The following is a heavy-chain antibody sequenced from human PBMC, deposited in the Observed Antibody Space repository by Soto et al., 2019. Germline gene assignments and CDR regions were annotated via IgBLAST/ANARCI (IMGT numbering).Heavy chain of an antibody. Sequence: SETRSLTCTVSGASISSTSSYWGWVRQSPGRGLEWIGSFFYNKNTYYNPSLKSRVSISVDTSKKQFSLNLNSVTAADTAVYYCARHRYPSTSSYLDCWGQGTLVTVSS. CDR1: GASISSTSSY. CDR3: ARHRYPSTSSYLDC. V-gene: IGHV4-39*01. D-gene: IGHD3-9*01. CDR2: FFYNKNT. J-gene: IGHJ4*02.